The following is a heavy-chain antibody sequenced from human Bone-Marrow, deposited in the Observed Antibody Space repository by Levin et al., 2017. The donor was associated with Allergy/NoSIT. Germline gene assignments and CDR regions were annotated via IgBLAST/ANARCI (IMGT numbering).Heavy chain of an antibody. V-gene: IGHV3-33*01. CDR3: ARDPGNWNPLGYFDY. CDR1: GFTFSSYG. D-gene: IGHD1-1*01. J-gene: IGHJ4*02. Sequence: GGSLRLSCAASGFTFSSYGMHWVRQAPGKGLEWVAVIWYDGSNKYYADSVKGRFTISRDNSKNTLYLQMNSLRAEDTAVYYCARDPGNWNPLGYFDYWGQGTLVTVSS. CDR2: IWYDGSNK.